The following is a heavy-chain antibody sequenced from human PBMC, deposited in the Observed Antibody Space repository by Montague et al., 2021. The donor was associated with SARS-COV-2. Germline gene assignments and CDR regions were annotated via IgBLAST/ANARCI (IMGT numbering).Heavy chain of an antibody. D-gene: IGHD5-12*01. Sequence: SETLSLTCTVSGGSVSSYYWSWIRQSPGKGLQWLGYIYYSGSTNYNPSLKSRVTISVDTSKNQFSLKLSSVTAADTAVYYCARGAGRDSGYGKYYYYYYGMDVWGQGTTVTVSS. J-gene: IGHJ6*02. CDR2: IYYSGST. V-gene: IGHV4-59*02. CDR3: ARGAGRDSGYGKYYYYYYGMDV. CDR1: GGSVSSYY.